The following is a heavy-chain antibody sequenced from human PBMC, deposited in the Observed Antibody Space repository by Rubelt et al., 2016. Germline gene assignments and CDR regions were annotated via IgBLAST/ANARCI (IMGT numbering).Heavy chain of an antibody. CDR3: ARVYGSGSSFYYYYGMDV. CDR2: ISGNGGST. V-gene: IGHV3-64D*06. CDR1: FTFSSYA. D-gene: IGHD3-10*01. Sequence: FTFSSYAMHWVRQAPGKGLEYVSAISGNGGSTYYADSVKGRFTISRDNSKNTLYLQMSSLRAEDTAVYYCARVYGSGSSFYYYYGMDVWGQGTTVTVSS. J-gene: IGHJ6*02.